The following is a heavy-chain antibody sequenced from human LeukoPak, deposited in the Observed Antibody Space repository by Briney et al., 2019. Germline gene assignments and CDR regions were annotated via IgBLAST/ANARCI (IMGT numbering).Heavy chain of an antibody. CDR2: IYSGGST. CDR1: GFTVSSNY. J-gene: IGHJ3*02. Sequence: GGSLRLSCAASGFTVSSNYMSWVRQAPGKGLEWVSVIYSGGSTYYADSVKGRFTISRDNSKNTLYLQMNSLRAEDTAVYYCAKRQAMVRGVITFADAFDIWGQGTMVTVSS. V-gene: IGHV3-53*05. D-gene: IGHD3-10*01. CDR3: AKRQAMVRGVITFADAFDI.